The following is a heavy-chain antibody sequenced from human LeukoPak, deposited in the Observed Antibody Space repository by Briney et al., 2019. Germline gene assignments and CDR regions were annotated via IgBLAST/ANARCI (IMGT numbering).Heavy chain of an antibody. CDR1: GGPISSYH. D-gene: IGHD2-15*01. V-gene: IGHV4-59*01. CDR2: IYYRGST. Sequence: SEPLSLTCTVSGGPISSYHWSWLRQPPGKGLEWLGYIYYRGSTNYNPSLKSRVTISVDTSKNQFSLRLSSVTAADTAVYYCARDRGCSGSSCYYDYWGQGTLVTVSA. CDR3: ARDRGCSGSSCYYDY. J-gene: IGHJ4*02.